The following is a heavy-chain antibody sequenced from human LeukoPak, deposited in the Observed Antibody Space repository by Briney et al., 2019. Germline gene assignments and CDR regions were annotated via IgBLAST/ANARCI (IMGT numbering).Heavy chain of an antibody. V-gene: IGHV3-30-3*01. J-gene: IGHJ4*02. D-gene: IGHD1-26*01. CDR1: GFTFSSYA. CDR2: MSYDGSNK. CDR3: ARGSVGATYLLYY. Sequence: GGSLRLSCAASGFTFSSYAMHWVRQAPGKGLEWVAVMSYDGSNKYYADSVKGRFTISRDNSKNTLYLQMNSLRAEDTAVYYCARGSVGATYLLYYWGQGTLVTVSS.